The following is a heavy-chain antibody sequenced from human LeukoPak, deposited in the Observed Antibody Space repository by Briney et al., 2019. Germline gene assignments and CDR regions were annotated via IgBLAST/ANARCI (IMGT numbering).Heavy chain of an antibody. D-gene: IGHD1-26*01. CDR1: GFIFSSYG. CDR3: ASGATLDY. CDR2: ISGSGGST. V-gene: IGHV3-23*01. J-gene: IGHJ4*02. Sequence: GGSLRLSCAASGFIFSSYGMSGVRQAPGKGLEWVSAISGSGGSTYYADSVKGRFTISRDNAKNTLYLQMNSLRAEDTAVYYCASGATLDYWGQGTLVTVSS.